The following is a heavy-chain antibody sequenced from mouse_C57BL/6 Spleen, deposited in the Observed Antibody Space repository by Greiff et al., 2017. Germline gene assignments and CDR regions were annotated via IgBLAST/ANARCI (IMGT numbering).Heavy chain of an antibody. J-gene: IGHJ2*01. CDR3: ARSYYGSNYFDD. V-gene: IGHV1-54*01. CDR2: LNPGSGGT. D-gene: IGHD1-1*01. CDR1: GYAFTNYL. Sequence: VQLQQSGAELVRPGTSVKVSCKASGYAFTNYLLEWVKQRPGQGLEWIGVLNPGSGGTNYNAKFKGKATLTADKSSSTAYMQLSSLTSEDSAVYFWARSYYGSNYFDDWGQGTTLTVSS.